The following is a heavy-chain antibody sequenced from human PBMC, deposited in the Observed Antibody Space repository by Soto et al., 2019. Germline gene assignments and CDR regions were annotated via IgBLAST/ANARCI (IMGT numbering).Heavy chain of an antibody. J-gene: IGHJ4*02. CDR1: GFTFSSYG. V-gene: IGHV3-30*18. CDR3: AKDLGQWLAPDY. D-gene: IGHD6-19*01. CDR2: ISYDGSNK. Sequence: QVQLVESGGGVVQPGRSLRLSCAASGFTFSSYGMHWVRQAPGKGLEWVAVISYDGSNKYYADSVKGRFTISRDNSKNTLYLQMNSLRAEDTAVYYCAKDLGQWLAPDYWGQGTLVTVSS.